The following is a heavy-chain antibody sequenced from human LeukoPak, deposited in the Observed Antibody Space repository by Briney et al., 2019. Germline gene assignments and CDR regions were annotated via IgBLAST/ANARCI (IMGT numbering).Heavy chain of an antibody. CDR2: ISAYNGNT. V-gene: IGHV1-18*01. D-gene: IGHD5-18*01. J-gene: IGHJ3*02. CDR3: ARDPGVDTAMVTDAFDI. CDR1: GYTFTSYG. Sequence: GASVKVSCKASGYTFTSYGISWVRQAPGQGLEWMGWISAYNGNTNYAQKLQGRVTMTTDTSTSTAYMELRSLRSDDTAVYYCARDPGVDTAMVTDAFDIWGQGTMVTVSS.